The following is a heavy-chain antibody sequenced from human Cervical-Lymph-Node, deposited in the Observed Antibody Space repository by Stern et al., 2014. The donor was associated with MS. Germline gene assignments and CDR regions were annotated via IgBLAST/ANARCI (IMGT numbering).Heavy chain of an antibody. CDR1: GFKFSIYW. Sequence: EMQLVESGAELIRPGESLKISCKGSGFKFSIYWIAWVRQTPGKGLEWMGIIYPGDSETRYSPSLQGQVTMSADKSTSTAYLQWSTLNASDTAMYFCARQTTAWASDVWGQGTLVTVSS. CDR3: ARQTTAWASDV. D-gene: IGHD1-14*01. V-gene: IGHV5-51*01. CDR2: IYPGDSET. J-gene: IGHJ4*02.